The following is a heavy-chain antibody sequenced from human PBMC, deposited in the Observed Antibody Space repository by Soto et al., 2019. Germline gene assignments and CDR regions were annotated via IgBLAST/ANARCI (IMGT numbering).Heavy chain of an antibody. V-gene: IGHV3-21*01. J-gene: IGHJ4*02. Sequence: PGGSLRLSCAASGFTFSSYSMNWVRQAPGKGLEWVSSISSSSSYIYYADSVKGRFTISRDNAKNSLYLQMNSLRAEDTAVYYCARDPYYDSSGYPIGIFDYWGQGTLVTVSS. CDR1: GFTFSSYS. CDR3: ARDPYYDSSGYPIGIFDY. D-gene: IGHD3-22*01. CDR2: ISSSSSYI.